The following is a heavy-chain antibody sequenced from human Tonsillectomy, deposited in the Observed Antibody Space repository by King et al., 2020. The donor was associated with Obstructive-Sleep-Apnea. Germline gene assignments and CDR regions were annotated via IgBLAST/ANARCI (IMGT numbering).Heavy chain of an antibody. CDR3: ARVGPLLFFDY. Sequence: LQLQESGPGLVKPSETLSLTCTVSGGSISSSSYYWGWIRQPPGKGLEWIGSIYSSGSTYYNPSPKSRVTITLDTSKNQFSLKLSSVTAADTAVYYCARVGPLLFFDYWGQGTLVTVSS. CDR2: IYSSGST. D-gene: IGHD2/OR15-2a*01. V-gene: IGHV4-39*07. J-gene: IGHJ4*02. CDR1: GGSISSSSYY.